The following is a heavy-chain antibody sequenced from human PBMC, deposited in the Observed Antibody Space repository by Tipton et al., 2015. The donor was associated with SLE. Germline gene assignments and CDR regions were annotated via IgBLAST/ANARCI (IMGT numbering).Heavy chain of an antibody. CDR2: IYYSGST. CDR3: ARHGGDYYDSRGENYFDY. D-gene: IGHD3-22*01. CDR1: GGSISSHY. Sequence: TLSLTCTVSGGSISSHYWSWVRQPPGKGLEWIGSIYYSGSTYYNPSLKSRVTISVDTSKNQFSLKLSSVTAADTAVYYCARHGGDYYDSRGENYFDYWGQGTLVTVSS. J-gene: IGHJ4*02. V-gene: IGHV4-59*05.